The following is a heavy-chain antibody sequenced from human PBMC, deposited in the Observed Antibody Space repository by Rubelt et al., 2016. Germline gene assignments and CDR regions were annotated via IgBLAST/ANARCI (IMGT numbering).Heavy chain of an antibody. V-gene: IGHV3-48*01. CDR3: ARVKSGVRGEVSWFDP. CDR2: ISSSSNTI. Sequence: GQLVESGGGLVQPGGSLRLSCAASGFTFSSNSMNWVRQAPGKGLEWVSYISSSSNTIYYADSVKGRFTISRDNAKDSLYLQMNSLRAEDTAVYYCARVKSGVRGEVSWFDPWGQGTLVTVSS. J-gene: IGHJ5*02. CDR1: GFTFSSNS. D-gene: IGHD3-10*01.